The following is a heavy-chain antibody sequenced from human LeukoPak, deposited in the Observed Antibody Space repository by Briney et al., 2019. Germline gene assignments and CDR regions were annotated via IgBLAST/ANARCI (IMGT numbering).Heavy chain of an antibody. V-gene: IGHV3-30*02. CDR2: IRYDGSIK. Sequence: PGGSLRLSCAASGFPFCSYGMHWVRQAPGKGVERVALIRYDGSIKYYADTVKGRFTISRDNSKNTLYLQMNSLRAEDTAVYYCAKDRARSSWYDYWGQGTRVSVSS. J-gene: IGHJ4*02. CDR3: AKDRARSSWYDY. CDR1: GFPFCSYG. D-gene: IGHD6-13*01.